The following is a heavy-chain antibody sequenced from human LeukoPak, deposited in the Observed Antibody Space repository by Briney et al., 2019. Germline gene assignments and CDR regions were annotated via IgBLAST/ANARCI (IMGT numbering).Heavy chain of an antibody. V-gene: IGHV1-18*01. CDR3: VREVSAANAGYMDV. CDR2: ISVFYGHT. Sequence: ASVKVSCKASGYTFTNYGISWVRQAPGQGLEWMGWISVFYGHTNYSQNFQGRLTMTTHTSTSTAYLELRSLRSDDTAVYYCVREVSAANAGYMDVWGTGTTATVSS. CDR1: GYTFTNYG. D-gene: IGHD6-13*01. J-gene: IGHJ6*03.